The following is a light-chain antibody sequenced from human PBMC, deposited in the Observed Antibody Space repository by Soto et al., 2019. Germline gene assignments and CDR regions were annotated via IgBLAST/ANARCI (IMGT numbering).Light chain of an antibody. J-gene: IGKJ5*01. Sequence: TQSPSSLSASVGDRGTITCRVSQVISSYLNWYRQXPGKVRXLXXYSASNLQSGVPSRFSGSGSGTDFTLTISSLQPEDVAVYYCQRTYNAPPITFGQGTRLEIK. CDR3: QRTYNAPPIT. CDR2: SAS. V-gene: IGKV1-27*01. CDR1: QVISSY.